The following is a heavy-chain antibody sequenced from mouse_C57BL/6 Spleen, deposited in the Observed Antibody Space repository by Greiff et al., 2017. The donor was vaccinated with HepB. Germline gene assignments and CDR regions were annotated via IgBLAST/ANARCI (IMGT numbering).Heavy chain of an antibody. CDR3: ARHEGYDVWFAY. CDR1: GYTFTEYT. Sequence: QVHVKQSGAELVKPGASVKLSCKASGYTFTEYTIHWVKQRSGQGLEWIGWFYPGSGSIKYNEKFKDKATLTADKSSSTVYMELSRLTSEDSAVYFCARHEGYDVWFAYWGQGTLVTVSA. V-gene: IGHV1-62-2*01. J-gene: IGHJ3*01. D-gene: IGHD2-12*01. CDR2: FYPGSGSI.